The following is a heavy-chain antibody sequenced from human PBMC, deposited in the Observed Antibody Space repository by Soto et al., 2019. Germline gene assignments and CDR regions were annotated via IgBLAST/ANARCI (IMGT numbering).Heavy chain of an antibody. J-gene: IGHJ3*02. CDR3: ARGLATLPVFAFDI. D-gene: IGHD1-1*01. Sequence: SGPTLVNPTQTLTLTCTFSGFSLSTSGVGVGWIRQPPGKALEWLALIYWNDDKRYSPSLKSRLTITKDTSKNQAILTITNMDPVDTATYYCARGLATLPVFAFDIWGQGTEVTVSS. CDR2: IYWNDDK. CDR1: GFSLSTSGVG. V-gene: IGHV2-5*01.